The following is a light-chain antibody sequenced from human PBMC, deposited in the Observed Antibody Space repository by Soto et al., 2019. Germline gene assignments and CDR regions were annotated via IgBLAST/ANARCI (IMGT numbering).Light chain of an antibody. CDR1: QSVSSSY. V-gene: IGKV3-20*01. CDR3: QQYGSSPMYT. CDR2: GAS. Sequence: EIVLTQSPGTLSLSPGERATLSCRASQSVSSSYLAWYQQKPGQAPRLLIYGASSRATGIPDRFSGSGSGTDFTLTSSRLEPEDFPVYYCQQYGSSPMYTFGQGTKLEIK. J-gene: IGKJ2*01.